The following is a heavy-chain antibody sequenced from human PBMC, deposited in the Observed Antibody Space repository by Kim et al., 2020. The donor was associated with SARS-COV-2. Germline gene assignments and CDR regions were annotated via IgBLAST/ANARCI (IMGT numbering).Heavy chain of an antibody. J-gene: IGHJ5*02. CDR2: IYYSGST. CDR3: ARLYSSSSEDWFDP. Sequence: SETLSLTCTVSGGSISSGGYYWSWIRQHPGKGLEWIGYIYYSGSTYYNPSLKSRVTISVDTSKNQFSLKLSSVTAADTAVYYCARLYSSSSEDWFDPWGQGTLVTVSS. CDR1: GGSISSGGYY. D-gene: IGHD6-6*01. V-gene: IGHV4-31*03.